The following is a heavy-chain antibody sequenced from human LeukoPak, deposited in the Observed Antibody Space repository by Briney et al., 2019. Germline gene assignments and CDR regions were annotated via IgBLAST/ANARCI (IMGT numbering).Heavy chain of an antibody. D-gene: IGHD3-3*01. CDR3: ARKKDDFWSGYHLTYYFDY. V-gene: IGHV4-34*01. CDR2: INHSGST. J-gene: IGHJ4*02. CDR1: GGSFSGYY. Sequence: SETLSLTCAVYGGSFSGYYWSWIRHPPGKGLEWIGEINHSGSTNYNPSLKSRATISVDTSKNQFSLKLSSVTAADTAVYYCARKKDDFWSGYHLTYYFDYWGQGTLVTVSS.